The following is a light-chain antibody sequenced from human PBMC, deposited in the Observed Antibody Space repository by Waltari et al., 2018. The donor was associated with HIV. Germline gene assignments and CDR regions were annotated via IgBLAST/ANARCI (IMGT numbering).Light chain of an antibody. CDR2: GAS. J-gene: IGKJ2*03. CDR1: QSVSSN. CDR3: QQYNKGYS. Sequence: EIVMTQSPVTLSVSPGERATLSCRASQSVSSNLAWYQQKPGQAPRLLIYGASTRATGIPARFSGSGSGTEFTLTISSLQSEDFAVYHCQQYNKGYSFGQGTKLEIK. V-gene: IGKV3-15*01.